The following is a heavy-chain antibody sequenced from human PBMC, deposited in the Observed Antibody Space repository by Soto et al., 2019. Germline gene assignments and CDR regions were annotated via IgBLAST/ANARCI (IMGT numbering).Heavy chain of an antibody. Sequence: EVQLVESGGGLVQPGGSLRLSCAASGFTFSSYWMSWVRQAPGKGLEWVANIKQDGSEKYYVDSVKGRFTISRDNAKNMLSLQMNSLRAEDTAVYHCAKGISSASSFDNWGQGTLVTVSS. CDR2: IKQDGSEK. D-gene: IGHD3-22*01. CDR3: AKGISSASSFDN. J-gene: IGHJ4*02. CDR1: GFTFSSYW. V-gene: IGHV3-7*03.